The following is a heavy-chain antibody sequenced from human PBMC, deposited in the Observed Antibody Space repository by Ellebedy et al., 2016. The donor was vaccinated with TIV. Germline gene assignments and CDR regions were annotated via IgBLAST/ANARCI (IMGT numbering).Heavy chain of an antibody. CDR2: IYWDDDK. CDR1: GGSISSGDYY. CDR3: AHIGSGNWNYGGGVDY. V-gene: IGHV2-5*08. J-gene: IGHJ4*02. Sequence: TLSLTXAVSGGSISSGDYYWSWIRQPPGKALEWLALIYWDDDKRYSPSLKSRLTITKDTSKNQVVLTMTNMDPVDTATYYCAHIGSGNWNYGGGVDYWGQGTLVTVSS. D-gene: IGHD1-7*01.